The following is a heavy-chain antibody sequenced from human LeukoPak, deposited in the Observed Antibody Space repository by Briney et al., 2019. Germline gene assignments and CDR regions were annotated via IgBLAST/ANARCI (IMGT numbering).Heavy chain of an antibody. V-gene: IGHV3-33*01. CDR1: GFTFNGYR. CDR3: ARARGTTPNYFDS. J-gene: IGHJ4*02. CDR2: IWYDGSIK. Sequence: PGGSLRLSCAASGFTFNGYRMHWVRQAPGKGLERVALIWYDGSIKSYADSVKGRFTISSDNSKNALNLQMNSLGAEDTAVYYCARARGTTPNYFDSWGQGTLVTVSS. D-gene: IGHD3-16*01.